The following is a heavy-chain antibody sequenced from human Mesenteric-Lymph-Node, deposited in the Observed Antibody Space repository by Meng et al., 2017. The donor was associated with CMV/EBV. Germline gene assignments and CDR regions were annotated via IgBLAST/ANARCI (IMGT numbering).Heavy chain of an antibody. CDR2: ISTDGGAT. J-gene: IGHJ3*02. V-gene: IGHV3-23*01. CDR3: AKWTRYNGRGTDGFDI. Sequence: GESLKISRAASGFTFSSYAMTWVRQAPGKGLEWVSSISTDGGATYYPDPVKGRFTISRDNSKNTLYLQMNSLRVEDAAAYYCAKWTRYNGRGTDGFDIWGQGTLVT. D-gene: IGHD1-26*01. CDR1: GFTFSSYA.